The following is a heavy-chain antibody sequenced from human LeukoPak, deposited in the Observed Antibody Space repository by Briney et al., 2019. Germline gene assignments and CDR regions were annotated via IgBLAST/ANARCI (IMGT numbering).Heavy chain of an antibody. J-gene: IGHJ3*02. V-gene: IGHV4-39*01. CDR2: IYDSGST. CDR1: GGSIRSSYYY. Sequence: PSETLSLTCTVSGGSIRSSYYYWGWIRQPPGKGLEWIGSIYDSGSTYYNPSLKSRVTISVDTSKNQFSLKLNSVTAADTAVYYCARGGIAVAGPRAFDIWGQGTMVTVSS. CDR3: ARGGIAVAGPRAFDI. D-gene: IGHD6-19*01.